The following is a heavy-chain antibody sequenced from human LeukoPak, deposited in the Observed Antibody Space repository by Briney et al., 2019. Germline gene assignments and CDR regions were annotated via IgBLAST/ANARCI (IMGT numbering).Heavy chain of an antibody. D-gene: IGHD6-19*01. CDR2: ITPSGGST. V-gene: IGHV1-46*01. J-gene: IGHJ4*02. Sequence: ASVKVSCKASGYTFTSYYMHWVRQAPGQGLEWMGIITPSGGSTSYAQKFQGRVTMTSDTSMSTVYMELSSLRSEDTAVYYCARGVAGAGTRALGGSRYFDNWGQGTLVTVSS. CDR1: GYTFTSYY. CDR3: ARGVAGAGTRALGGSRYFDN.